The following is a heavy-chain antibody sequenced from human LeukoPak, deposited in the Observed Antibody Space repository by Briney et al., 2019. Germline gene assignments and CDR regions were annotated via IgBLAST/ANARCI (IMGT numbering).Heavy chain of an antibody. D-gene: IGHD1-7*01. Sequence: ASVKVSCKASGYTFTNYAMNWVRQAPGQGLEWMGWINPNSGVTIYAQKFEGRVTMTRDTSISTAYMELSRLTSDDTAVYYCARVGGNYAIDYWGQGTLVTVSS. J-gene: IGHJ4*02. CDR2: INPNSGVT. CDR3: ARVGGNYAIDY. V-gene: IGHV1-2*02. CDR1: GYTFTNYA.